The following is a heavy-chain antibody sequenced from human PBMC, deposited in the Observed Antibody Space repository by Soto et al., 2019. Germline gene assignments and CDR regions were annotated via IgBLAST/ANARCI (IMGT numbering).Heavy chain of an antibody. CDR2: IYHSGST. CDR3: ARNGIDSSGYHHWFEP. V-gene: IGHV4-30-2*01. J-gene: IGHJ5*02. Sequence: SETLSLTCAFSVGSISSGGYSCSWIRQPPWKGLEWIGYIYHSGSTYYNPSLKSRVTIPVDRSKNQFSLKLSSVTAADTAVYYCARNGIDSSGYHHWFEPWGQRTLVSVSS. D-gene: IGHD3-22*01. CDR1: VGSISSGGYS.